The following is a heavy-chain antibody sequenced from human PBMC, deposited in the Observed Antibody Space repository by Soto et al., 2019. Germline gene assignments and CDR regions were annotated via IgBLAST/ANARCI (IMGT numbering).Heavy chain of an antibody. CDR2: ISGSGGST. V-gene: IGHV3-23*01. CDR3: AKLDYGDYAVDY. CDR1: GFSFSSYG. J-gene: IGHJ4*02. D-gene: IGHD4-17*01. Sequence: QPVGSLRLSCKASGFSFSSYGMHWIRRAPGKGLEWVSAISGSGGSTYYADSVKGRFTISRDNSKNTLYLQMNSLRAEDTAVYYCAKLDYGDYAVDYWGQGTLVTVSS.